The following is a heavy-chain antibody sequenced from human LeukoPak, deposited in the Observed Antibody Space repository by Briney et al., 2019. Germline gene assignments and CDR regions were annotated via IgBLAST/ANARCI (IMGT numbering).Heavy chain of an antibody. V-gene: IGHV3-21*01. CDR3: ARAGARKRHYYYYMDV. J-gene: IGHJ6*03. Sequence: GESLRLSCAASGFTFSSYSMNWVRQAPGKGLEWVSSISSSSSYIYYADSVKGRFTISRDNAKNSLYLQMNSLRAEDTAVYYCARAGARKRHYYYYMDVWGKGTTVTVSS. D-gene: IGHD6-6*01. CDR1: GFTFSSYS. CDR2: ISSSSSYI.